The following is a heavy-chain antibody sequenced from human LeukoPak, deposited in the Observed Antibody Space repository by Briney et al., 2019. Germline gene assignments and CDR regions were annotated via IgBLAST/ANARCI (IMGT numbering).Heavy chain of an antibody. Sequence: ETLSLTCAVYGGSFSDYYWSWIRQPPGKGLEWIGEINQIGSTNYNPSLKSRVTISVDTSKNQFSLKLSPVTAADTAVYFCARGKYYPDYWGQGTLVTVCS. CDR3: ARGKYYPDY. CDR2: INQIGST. J-gene: IGHJ4*02. V-gene: IGHV4-34*01. CDR1: GGSFSDYY.